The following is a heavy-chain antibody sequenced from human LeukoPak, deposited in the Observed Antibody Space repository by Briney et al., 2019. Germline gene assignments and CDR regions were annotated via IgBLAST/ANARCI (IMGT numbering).Heavy chain of an antibody. J-gene: IGHJ6*04. V-gene: IGHV3-53*01. CDR1: GFTVSSDY. CDR3: ACTRMVRGVIITNYYYGMDV. D-gene: IGHD3-10*01. CDR2: IYSGGST. Sequence: GGSLRLSCAASGFTVSSDYMSWVRQAPGKGLEWVSVIYSGGSTYYADSVKGRFTISRDNSKNTLYLQMNSLRAEDTAVYYCACTRMVRGVIITNYYYGMDVWGKGTTVTVSS.